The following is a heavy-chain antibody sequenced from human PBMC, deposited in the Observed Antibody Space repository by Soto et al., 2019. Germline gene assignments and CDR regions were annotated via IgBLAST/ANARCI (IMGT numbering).Heavy chain of an antibody. CDR2: INYIGRTT. CDR1: GFTFSSYA. CDR3: VKQRGSGRTYSCNVVV. D-gene: IGHD3-10*01. J-gene: IGHJ6*02. V-gene: IGHV3-23*01. Sequence: EVQLLESGGGLVQPGGSLRLSCETSGFTFSSYAMTWVRQAPGMRLEWVAVINYIGRTTFHAHSVEGWFTISRVNSINTVFLQVDSLSAEDTAVYYCVKQRGSGRTYSCNVVVWGLGTAVIVSS.